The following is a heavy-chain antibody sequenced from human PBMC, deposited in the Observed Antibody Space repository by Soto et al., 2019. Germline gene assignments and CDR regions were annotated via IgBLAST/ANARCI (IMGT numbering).Heavy chain of an antibody. CDR3: ARDRNTMVRGVYGMDV. CDR1: GGTFSSSA. D-gene: IGHD3-10*01. CDR2: IIPIFGTA. Sequence: QVQLVQSGAEVKKPGSSVKVSCKASGGTFSSSAISWVRQAPGQGLEWMGGIIPIFGTANYAQKLQGRVTITPDESTSTAYMELSRLRSEGKAVYYCARDRNTMVRGVYGMDVWGQWTTVTVSS. V-gene: IGHV1-69*01. J-gene: IGHJ6*02.